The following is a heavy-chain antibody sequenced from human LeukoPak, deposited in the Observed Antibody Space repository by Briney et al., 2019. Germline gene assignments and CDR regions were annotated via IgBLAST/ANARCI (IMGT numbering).Heavy chain of an antibody. V-gene: IGHV3-66*01. D-gene: IGHD3-3*01. CDR3: ARSITIFGVVIGWFDA. CDR2: IYSGGST. J-gene: IGHJ5*02. Sequence: GGSLRLSCAASGFTVSSYYMSWVRQAPGKGLEWVAIIYSGGSTNYADSVKGRFTISTDNSNNTPYLQMNSLRAEDTAVYYCARSITIFGVVIGWFDAWGQEALLTVSS. CDR1: GFTVSSYY.